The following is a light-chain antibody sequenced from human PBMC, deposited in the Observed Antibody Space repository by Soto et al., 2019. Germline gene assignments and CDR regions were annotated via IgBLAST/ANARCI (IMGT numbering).Light chain of an antibody. J-gene: IGLJ1*01. CDR3: QSYDSSLSGSYV. Sequence: QSVLTQPPSVSGAPGQRVTISCTGSSSNIGAGYDVHWYQQLPGTAPKLLIYGNSNRPSGVPDRFSRSKSGTSASLAITGLQAEDEADYYCQSYDSSLSGSYVFGTGTKLTVL. CDR1: SSNIGAGYD. CDR2: GNS. V-gene: IGLV1-40*01.